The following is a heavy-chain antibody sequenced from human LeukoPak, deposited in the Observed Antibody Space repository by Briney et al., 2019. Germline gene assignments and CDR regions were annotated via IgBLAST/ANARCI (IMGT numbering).Heavy chain of an antibody. J-gene: IGHJ6*02. CDR3: ARDYYDSRGYYGMDV. CDR1: GFTFSDYY. Sequence: GGSLRLSCAASGFTFSDYYMSWIRQAPGQGLEWVSYISSSGRTIHYADSVKGRFTISRDNAKNSLYLEMNGLRAEDTAVYYCARDYYDSRGYYGMDVWGQGTTVTVSS. CDR2: ISSSGRTI. D-gene: IGHD3-22*01. V-gene: IGHV3-11*01.